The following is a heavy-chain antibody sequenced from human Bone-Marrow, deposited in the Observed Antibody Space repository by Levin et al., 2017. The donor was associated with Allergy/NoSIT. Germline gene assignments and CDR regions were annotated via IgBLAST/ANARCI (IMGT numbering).Heavy chain of an antibody. Sequence: GGSLRLSCAASGFPFINAWMSWVRQAPGKGLEWVGRIKSKNDGATTDYAAPVKGRFIVSRDDSKNTLYLQMNSLKIEDTGVYFCSTLVPAAEGDYWGQGTLVTVSS. V-gene: IGHV3-15*07. J-gene: IGHJ4*02. CDR3: STLVPAAEGDY. D-gene: IGHD2-2*01. CDR2: IKSKNDGATT. CDR1: GFPFINAW.